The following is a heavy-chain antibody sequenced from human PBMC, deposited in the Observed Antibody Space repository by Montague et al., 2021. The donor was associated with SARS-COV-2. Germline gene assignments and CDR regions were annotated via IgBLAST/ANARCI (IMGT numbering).Heavy chain of an antibody. J-gene: IGHJ4*02. CDR1: GGPIGSNN. CDR3: ARSIEPTGSYSLPY. CDR2: NNYCSSN. V-gene: IGHV4-59*08. Sequence: SETLSLTCSVSGGPIGSNNWRGFRQPPGKELVWWVQNNYCSSNTYSPPFKSRVTITIDKTKNQFSLMLISVTAADTAVYYCARSIEPTGSYSLPYWGQGTLVTVSS. D-gene: IGHD3-10*01.